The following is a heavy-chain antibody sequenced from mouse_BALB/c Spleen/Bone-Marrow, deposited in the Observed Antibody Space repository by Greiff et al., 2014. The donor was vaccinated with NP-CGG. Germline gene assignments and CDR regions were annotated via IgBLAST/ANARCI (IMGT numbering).Heavy chain of an antibody. CDR3: ASYHSSGYAMDY. V-gene: IGHV1S135*01. CDR1: GYSFTDYN. CDR2: IDPYNGGT. J-gene: IGHJ4*01. Sequence: VHVKQSGPELVKPGASVKVSCKASGYSFTDYNMYWVKQSHGKSLEWIGYIDPYNGGTSYNQKFKGKATLTVDKSSSTAFMHLNSLTSGDSAVYYCASYHSSGYAMDYWGQGTSVTVSS. D-gene: IGHD3-1*01.